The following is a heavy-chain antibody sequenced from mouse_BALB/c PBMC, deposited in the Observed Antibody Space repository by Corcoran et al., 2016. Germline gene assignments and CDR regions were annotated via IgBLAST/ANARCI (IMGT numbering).Heavy chain of an antibody. CDR1: GFNIKDTY. Sequence: EVQLQQSGAELVKPGASVKLSCTASGFNIKDTYMHWVKQRPEQGLEWIGRIDPANGNTKYDPKFQGKATITADTSYNSAYLQLSSLTAEDTAGDYCARWDWYFDGWGAGTTVTVSS. V-gene: IGHV14-3*02. CDR3: ARWDWYFDG. J-gene: IGHJ1*01. CDR2: IDPANGNT.